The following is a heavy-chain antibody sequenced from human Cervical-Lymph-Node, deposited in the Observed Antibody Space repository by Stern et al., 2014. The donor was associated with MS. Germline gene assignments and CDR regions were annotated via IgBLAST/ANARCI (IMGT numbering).Heavy chain of an antibody. D-gene: IGHD6-19*01. CDR1: GFTFSDYY. V-gene: IGHV3-11*01. J-gene: IGHJ2*01. Sequence: QVQLMQSGGGLVKPGGSLRLSCAASGFTFSDYYMNWIRQAPGKGLEWVSYLTGSGSTIYYADSVRGRFTISRDNAKNSLSLQMNSLRAEDTAVYYCARDRPWDQWLLPPTWYFDLWGRGTLVTVSS. CDR3: ARDRPWDQWLLPPTWYFDL. CDR2: LTGSGSTI.